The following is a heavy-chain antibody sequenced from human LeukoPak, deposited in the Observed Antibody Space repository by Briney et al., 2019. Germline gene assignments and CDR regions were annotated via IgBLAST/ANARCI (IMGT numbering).Heavy chain of an antibody. CDR1: GGSISSGGYY. D-gene: IGHD1-26*01. CDR3: AGETRPGGLINWFDP. V-gene: IGHV4-31*03. CDR2: IYYSGST. Sequence: SETLSLTCTVSGGSISSGGYYWSWIRQHPGKGLEWIGYIYYSGSTYYNPSLKSRVTISVDTSKNQFSLKLSSVTAADTAVYYCAGETRPGGLINWFDPWGQGTLVTVSS. J-gene: IGHJ5*02.